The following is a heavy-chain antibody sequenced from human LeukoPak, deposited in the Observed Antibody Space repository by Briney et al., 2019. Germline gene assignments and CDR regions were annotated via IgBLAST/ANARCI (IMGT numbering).Heavy chain of an antibody. D-gene: IGHD1-1*01. CDR2: VYGSGST. CDR1: GGSISNNY. V-gene: IGHV4-4*07. Sequence: SETLSLTCIVSGGSISNNYWSWTRQSAEKGLEYLGRVYGSGSTDYSPSVKSRVTMSVDTSKNQFSLKLSPVTAADTAVYYCARHETTFYWGQGTLVTVSS. CDR3: ARHETTFY. J-gene: IGHJ4*02.